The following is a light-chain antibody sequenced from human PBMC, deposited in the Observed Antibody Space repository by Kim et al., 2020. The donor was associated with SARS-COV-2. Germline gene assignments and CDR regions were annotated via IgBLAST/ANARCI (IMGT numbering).Light chain of an antibody. CDR1: TLGDKY. CDR2: QDK. J-gene: IGLJ2*01. Sequence: SYELTQPPSVSLPPGQTSSITCSGDTLGDKYACWYQQKPGQSPVLVIYQDKKRPSGFPERFSGSNSGNTATLTISGTQAMVEADYYCQAGDSGVVFGAGT. V-gene: IGLV3-1*01. CDR3: QAGDSGVV.